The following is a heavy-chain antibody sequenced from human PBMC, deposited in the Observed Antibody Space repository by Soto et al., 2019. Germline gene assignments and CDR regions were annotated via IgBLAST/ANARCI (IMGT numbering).Heavy chain of an antibody. Sequence: PGGSLRLSCAASGFTVSSHYMSWVRQTPGKGLEWVSILYASDSTFYADSVEGRFTISRDNSKNTVYLQMSSLRAEDTAVYYCATVHSTSRSFDYWGQGTLVTVSS. D-gene: IGHD6-6*01. CDR2: LYASDST. J-gene: IGHJ4*02. CDR1: GFTVSSHY. CDR3: ATVHSTSRSFDY. V-gene: IGHV3-53*01.